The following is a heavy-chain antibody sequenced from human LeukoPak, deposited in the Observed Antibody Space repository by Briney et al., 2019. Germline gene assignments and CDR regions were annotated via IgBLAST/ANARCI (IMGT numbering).Heavy chain of an antibody. CDR2: IYYSGST. CDR3: ARLRPRINSYGAGSYLYCFDY. Sequence: PSETLSLTCTVSGDSISSGVYYWLWMRQHPGKALEGIGYIYYSGSTYYNPSLRTRVTISVDTSKNHFSVNLISVTAAHTAVYYCARLRPRINSYGAGSYLYCFDYWGPGKLVTVSP. V-gene: IGHV4-31*03. CDR1: GDSISSGVYY. D-gene: IGHD3-10*01. J-gene: IGHJ4*02.